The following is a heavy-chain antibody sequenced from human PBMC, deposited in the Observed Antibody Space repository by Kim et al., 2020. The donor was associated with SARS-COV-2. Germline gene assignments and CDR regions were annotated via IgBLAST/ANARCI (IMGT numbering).Heavy chain of an antibody. CDR3: ARDRGRGTSPSESGFDI. CDR2: ISTDGSAI. J-gene: IGHJ3*02. Sequence: GGSLRLSCAASGFTFSSYEINWVRQAPGKGLEWVAYISTDGSAIHYADSVKGRFSISRDNAQNSLYLQMNSLRGDDTAIYYCARDRGRGTSPSESGFDIWGQGTMVTVSS. V-gene: IGHV3-48*03. CDR1: GFTFSSYE. D-gene: IGHD3-10*01.